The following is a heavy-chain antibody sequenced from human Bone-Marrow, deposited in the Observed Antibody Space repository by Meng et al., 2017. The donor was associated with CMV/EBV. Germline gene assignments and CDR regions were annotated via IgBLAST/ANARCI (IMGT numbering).Heavy chain of an antibody. V-gene: IGHV1-2*02. J-gene: IGHJ4*02. Sequence: ASVKVSCKASGYTFTGYFMYWVRQAPGQGLEWMGWINPNSGGTNYAQKFQGRVTMTMDTSISTAYIELRRLTSDDTAVYYCARTIFGASPSVDYWGQGTLVTVSS. D-gene: IGHD3-3*01. CDR2: INPNSGGT. CDR1: GYTFTGYF. CDR3: ARTIFGASPSVDY.